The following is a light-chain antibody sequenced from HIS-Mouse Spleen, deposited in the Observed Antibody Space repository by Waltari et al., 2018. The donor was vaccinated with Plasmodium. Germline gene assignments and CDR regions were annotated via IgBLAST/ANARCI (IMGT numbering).Light chain of an antibody. CDR3: CSYAGSSTFVV. V-gene: IGLV2-23*03. Sequence: QSALTQPASVSGSPGQSITISCTGTSSDVGSYNLVSWYQQHPGKTPKLMIYEGSKRSSLVFNPFSCSKSGNTASLTISGLQAEDEADYYCCSYAGSSTFVVFGGGTKLTVL. CDR1: SSDVGSYNL. J-gene: IGLJ2*01. CDR2: EGS.